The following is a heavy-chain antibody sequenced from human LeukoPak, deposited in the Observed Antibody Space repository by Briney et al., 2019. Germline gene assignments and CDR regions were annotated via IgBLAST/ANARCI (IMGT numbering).Heavy chain of an antibody. CDR1: GGTFSSYG. V-gene: IGHV1-69*01. Sequence: ASVKVSCKASGGTFSSYGITWVRQAPGQGLEWMGGIIPVIGIVRYAQKFQGRVTITADESTSTTYMELSSLRSEDTAVYYCARATYMDVWGKGTTVTISS. CDR2: IIPVIGIV. J-gene: IGHJ6*03. CDR3: ARATYMDV.